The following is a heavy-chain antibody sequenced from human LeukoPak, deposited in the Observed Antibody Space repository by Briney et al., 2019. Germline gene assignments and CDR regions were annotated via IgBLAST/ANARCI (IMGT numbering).Heavy chain of an antibody. CDR3: ARDGWRGAANG. J-gene: IGHJ4*02. CDR1: GFTFSSYA. Sequence: GGSLRLSCAASGFTFSSYAMSWVRQAPGKGLEWVSAISGSGGSTYYADSVKGRFTISRDNAKNSLYLQMNSLRAEDTAVYYCARDGWRGAANGWGQGTLVTVSS. CDR2: ISGSGGST. V-gene: IGHV3-23*01. D-gene: IGHD2-8*01.